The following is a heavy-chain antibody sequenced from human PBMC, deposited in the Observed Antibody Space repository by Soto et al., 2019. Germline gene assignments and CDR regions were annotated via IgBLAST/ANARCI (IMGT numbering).Heavy chain of an antibody. CDR3: AIPGDPGVAAADPSSDGMDV. J-gene: IGHJ6*02. CDR2: IWYDGSNK. V-gene: IGHV3-33*01. CDR1: GFTFSSYG. D-gene: IGHD6-13*01. Sequence: QVQLVESGGGVVQPGRSLRLSCAASGFTFSSYGMHWVRQAPGKGLEWVAVIWYDGSNKYYADSVKGRFTISRDNSKNTLYLQMNSLRAEDTAVYYCAIPGDPGVAAADPSSDGMDVWGQGTTVTVSS.